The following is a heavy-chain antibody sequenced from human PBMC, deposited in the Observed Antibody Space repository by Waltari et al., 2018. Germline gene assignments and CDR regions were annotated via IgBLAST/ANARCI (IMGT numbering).Heavy chain of an antibody. J-gene: IGHJ4*02. Sequence: QVQLQESGPGLVKPSETLSLTCTAPGGSISSYYWSWIRQPPGKGLEWIGYIYTSGSTNYNPSLKSRVTISVDTSKNQFSLKLSSVTAADTAVYYCARGGFWGRVDYWGQGTLVTVSS. D-gene: IGHD3-16*01. CDR2: IYTSGST. V-gene: IGHV4-4*09. CDR3: ARGGFWGRVDY. CDR1: GGSISSYY.